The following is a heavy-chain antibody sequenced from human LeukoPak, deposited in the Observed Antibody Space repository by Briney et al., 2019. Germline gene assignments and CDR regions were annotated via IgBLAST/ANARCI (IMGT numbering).Heavy chain of an antibody. V-gene: IGHV4-59*13. CDR3: ARGYHDYDDYTPFDY. CDR1: VGSIKGYY. J-gene: IGHJ4*02. Sequence: SETVSLTCSVWVGSIKGYYGSWIRRPPGKGREGSGYISFTGSTDYNPSLKSRVAISVDTSKNQFSLRLSSVTTADTAIYYCARGYHDYDDYTPFDYWGQGALVTVSS. D-gene: IGHD4-17*01. CDR2: ISFTGST.